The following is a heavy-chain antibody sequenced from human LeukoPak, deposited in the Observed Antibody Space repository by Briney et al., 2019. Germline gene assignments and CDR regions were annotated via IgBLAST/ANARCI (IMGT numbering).Heavy chain of an antibody. CDR2: IYSGGST. Sequence: PGGSLRLSCAASGFTFSSYWMSWVRQAPGKGLEWVSVIYSGGSTYYADSVKGRFTISRDNSKNTLYLQMNSLRAEDTAVYYCARILHYYGSGSYPFDYWGQGTLVTVSS. V-gene: IGHV3-53*01. J-gene: IGHJ4*02. CDR3: ARILHYYGSGSYPFDY. CDR1: GFTFSSYW. D-gene: IGHD3-10*01.